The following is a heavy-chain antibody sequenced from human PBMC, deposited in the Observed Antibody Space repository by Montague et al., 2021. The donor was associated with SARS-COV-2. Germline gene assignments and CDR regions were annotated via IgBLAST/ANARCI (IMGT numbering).Heavy chain of an antibody. D-gene: IGHD1-1*01. Sequence: SETLSLTSAVYGGSFSDYHWTWIRQSPGEGLEWIGQINYGGSTKYNPSPKSRVTISIDTSKNQLSLKLTSVTAADTAVYYCARGAPGYWGQGTLVTVSS. J-gene: IGHJ4*02. CDR2: INYGGST. V-gene: IGHV4-34*01. CDR1: GGSFSDYH. CDR3: ARGAPGY.